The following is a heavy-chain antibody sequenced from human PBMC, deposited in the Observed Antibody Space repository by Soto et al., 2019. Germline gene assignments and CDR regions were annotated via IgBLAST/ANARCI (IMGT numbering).Heavy chain of an antibody. D-gene: IGHD6-6*01. Sequence: PSETLSLTCAVYGESFSGYYWSWIRQPPGKGLEWIGEINHSGSTNYNPSLKSRVTISVDTSKNQFSLKLSSVTAADTAVYYCARSRGRFYSSSSGHYWGQGTLVTVSS. CDR3: ARSRGRFYSSSSGHY. CDR2: INHSGST. V-gene: IGHV4-34*01. J-gene: IGHJ4*02. CDR1: GESFSGYY.